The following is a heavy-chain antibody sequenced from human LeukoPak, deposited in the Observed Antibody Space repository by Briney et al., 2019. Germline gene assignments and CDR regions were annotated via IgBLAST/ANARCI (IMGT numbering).Heavy chain of an antibody. CDR2: TSYSEGT. D-gene: IGHD1-26*01. CDR1: GGSVSRGGYY. CDR3: ATADWESFYFDS. V-gene: IGHV4-31*03. Sequence: SETLFLTCTVSGGSVSRGGYYWNWIRQHPGKGLEWIGFTSYSEGTYYNPSLMSRITISVDRSQNQFSLKMRDVTAADTAVYFCATADWESFYFDSWGQGVLVAVSS. J-gene: IGHJ4*02.